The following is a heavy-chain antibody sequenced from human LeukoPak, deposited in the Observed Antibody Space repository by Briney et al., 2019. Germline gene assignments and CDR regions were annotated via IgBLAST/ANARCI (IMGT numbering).Heavy chain of an antibody. CDR2: ISGYNGNT. CDR1: GYTFTSYG. D-gene: IGHD6-19*01. V-gene: IGHV1-18*01. J-gene: IGHJ6*03. Sequence: ASVTVSCKASGYTFTSYGINWVRQAPGQGLEWMGWISGYNGNTNYAQKFQGRVTMTTDTSTSTAYMELRSLRSDDTAVYYCARDGGSSGYDYYYYMDVWGKGTTVTVSS. CDR3: ARDGGSSGYDYYYYMDV.